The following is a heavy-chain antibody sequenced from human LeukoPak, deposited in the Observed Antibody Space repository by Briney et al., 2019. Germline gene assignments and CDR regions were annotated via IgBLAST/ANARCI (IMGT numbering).Heavy chain of an antibody. CDR3: AKSNGYGFIDI. J-gene: IGHJ3*02. CDR1: GFTFSDYY. V-gene: IGHV3-11*01. Sequence: GGSLRLSCAASGFTFSDYYMSWIRQAPGKGLEWVSYISSSGSTIYYADSVKVRFTTSSYNPKNSLYLQMNSLRAEDTAVYYCAKSNGYGFIDIWGQGTMVTVSS. D-gene: IGHD3-10*01. CDR2: ISSSGSTI.